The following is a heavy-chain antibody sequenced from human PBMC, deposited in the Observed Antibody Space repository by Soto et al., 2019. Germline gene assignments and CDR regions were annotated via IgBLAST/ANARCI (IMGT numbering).Heavy chain of an antibody. Sequence: GGSLRLSCAASGFTYSSYAMSWVRQAPGKGREWVSASRASGGSTYYADSVKGRFTISRDNSKNTLYLQINSLRAEDTVVNSCAKTPPDDCNYFDYWGQGTLVTVSS. CDR3: AKTPPDDCNYFDY. CDR1: GFTYSSYA. J-gene: IGHJ4*02. V-gene: IGHV3-23*01. D-gene: IGHD1-1*01. CDR2: SRASGGST.